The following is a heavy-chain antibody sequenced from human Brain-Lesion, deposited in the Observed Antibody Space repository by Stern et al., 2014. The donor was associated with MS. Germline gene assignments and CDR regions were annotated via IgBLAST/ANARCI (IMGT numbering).Heavy chain of an antibody. CDR1: GFSFCSFG. CDR2: ISYDGRK. V-gene: IGHV3-30*18. J-gene: IGHJ4*02. Sequence: VQLVESGGGVVPPGRPLRLSCAASGFSFCSFGMHWVRQAPGKGLEWVGLISYDGRKDYAGAGMGRFLISRDTSTNTLYLQMNSLRAEDTAVYYCAKDRQYLTFFFDFWGQGSLVTVSS. CDR3: AKDRQYLTFFFDF. D-gene: IGHD2/OR15-2a*01.